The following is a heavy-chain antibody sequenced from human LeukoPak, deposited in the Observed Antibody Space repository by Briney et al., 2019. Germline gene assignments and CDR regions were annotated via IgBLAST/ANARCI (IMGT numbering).Heavy chain of an antibody. J-gene: IGHJ6*04. Sequence: ASVKASCKASGYTFTSYYIHWVRQAPGQGLEWMGIINPSGGSTNYAQKFQGRVTMTRDTSTRTVYMELRSLRSEETAVYYCAREGDTAMVSRMDVGGKGTTVTVSS. CDR2: INPSGGST. CDR1: GYTFTSYY. D-gene: IGHD5-18*01. CDR3: AREGDTAMVSRMDV. V-gene: IGHV1-46*03.